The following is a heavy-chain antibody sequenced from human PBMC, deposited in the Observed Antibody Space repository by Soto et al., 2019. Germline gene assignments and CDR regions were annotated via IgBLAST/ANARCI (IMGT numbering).Heavy chain of an antibody. V-gene: IGHV1-46*01. CDR1: GYTFTSYY. CDR2: INPSGGST. CDR3: ARDRREYQLPFDP. J-gene: IGHJ5*02. D-gene: IGHD2-2*01. Sequence: ASVKVSCKASGYTFTSYYMHWVRQAPGQGLEWMGIINPSGGSTTYAQKFQGRVTMTRGTSTSTVYMELSSLRSEETAVYYCARDRREYQLPFDPWGQGTLVTVSS.